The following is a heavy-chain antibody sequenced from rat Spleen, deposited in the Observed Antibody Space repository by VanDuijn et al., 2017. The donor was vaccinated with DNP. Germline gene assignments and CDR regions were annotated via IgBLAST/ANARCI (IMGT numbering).Heavy chain of an antibody. J-gene: IGHJ3*01. V-gene: IGHV5S10*01. CDR3: ATLIRGHGFAY. CDR1: GFTFSDYA. D-gene: IGHD4-3*01. CDR2: IIYDGSST. Sequence: EVQLVESGGGLVQPGNSLKLSCAASGFTFSDYAMAWVRQSPKKGLEWVATIIYDGSSTYYRGSVKGRFTISRDHDKNHLFLQLDLPRVEDPANYYCATLIRGHGFAYWGQGTLVTVSS.